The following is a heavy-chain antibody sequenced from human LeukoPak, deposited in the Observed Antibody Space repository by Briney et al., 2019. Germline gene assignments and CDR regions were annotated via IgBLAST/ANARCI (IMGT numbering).Heavy chain of an antibody. CDR2: INHSGST. CDR1: GGSFSGYY. CDR3: ARRVLWFEELHLDY. Sequence: SETLSLTCAVYGGSFSGYYWSWIRQPPGKGLEWIGEINHSGSTNYNPSLKSRVTISVDTSKNQFSLKLSSVTAADTAVYYCARRVLWFEELHLDYWGQGTLVTVSS. D-gene: IGHD3-10*01. V-gene: IGHV4-34*01. J-gene: IGHJ4*02.